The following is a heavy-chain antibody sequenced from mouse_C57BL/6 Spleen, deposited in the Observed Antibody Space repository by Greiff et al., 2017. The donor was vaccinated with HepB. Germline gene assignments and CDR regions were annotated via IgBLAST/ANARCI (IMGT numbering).Heavy chain of an antibody. Sequence: DVKLVESGGGLVQPGGSMKLSCVASGFTFSNYWMNWVRQSPEKGLEWVAKIRLKSDYYETHYEESVKGRFTISSDDSKSSVYLQMNNLRAEDTAIYYCSRIYYGSSAWFAYWGHVTLVTFST. D-gene: IGHD1-1*01. CDR3: SRIYYGSSAWFAY. CDR2: IRLKSDYYET. J-gene: IGHJ3*01. CDR1: GFTFSNYW. V-gene: IGHV6-3*01.